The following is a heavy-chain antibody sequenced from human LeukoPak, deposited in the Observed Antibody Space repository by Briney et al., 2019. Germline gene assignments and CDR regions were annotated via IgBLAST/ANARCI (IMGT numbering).Heavy chain of an antibody. J-gene: IGHJ6*03. CDR2: INPNSGGR. CDR3: ARNTQYYDFWSGYSSADYYYYMDV. CDR1: GYTFTGYY. Sequence: ASVKVSCKASGYTFTGYYMHWVRQAPGQGLEWMGWINPNSGGRNYAQKFQGRVTMTRDTSISTAYMELSRLRSDDTAVYYCARNTQYYDFWSGYSSADYYYYMDVWGKGTTVTVSS. V-gene: IGHV1-2*02. D-gene: IGHD3-3*01.